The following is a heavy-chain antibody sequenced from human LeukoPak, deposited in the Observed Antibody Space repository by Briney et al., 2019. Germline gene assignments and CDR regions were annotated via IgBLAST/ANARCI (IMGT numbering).Heavy chain of an antibody. V-gene: IGHV3-23*01. CDR1: GFTFSSYA. J-gene: IGHJ4*02. D-gene: IGHD1-26*01. CDR3: ARDGLRSRKFDY. Sequence: PGGSLRLSCAASGFTFSSYAMSWVRQAPGKGLEWVSAISGSGGSTYYADSVKGRFTISRDNSKNTLYLQMNSLRAEDTAVYYCARDGLRSRKFDYWGQGTLVTVSS. CDR2: ISGSGGST.